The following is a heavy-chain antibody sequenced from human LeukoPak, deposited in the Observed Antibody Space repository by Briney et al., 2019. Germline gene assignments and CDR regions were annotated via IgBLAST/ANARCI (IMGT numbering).Heavy chain of an antibody. D-gene: IGHD6-13*01. CDR2: ISGSGGST. J-gene: IGHJ4*02. V-gene: IGHV3-23*01. CDR1: GFTFSSYA. Sequence: GGSLRLSCAASGFTFSSYAMSWVRQAPGKGLEWVSAISGSGGSTHYADSVKGRFTTSRDNSKNTLYLQMNSLRAEDTAVYYCAKARNRIAAAGSPEFDYWGQGTLVTVSS. CDR3: AKARNRIAAAGSPEFDY.